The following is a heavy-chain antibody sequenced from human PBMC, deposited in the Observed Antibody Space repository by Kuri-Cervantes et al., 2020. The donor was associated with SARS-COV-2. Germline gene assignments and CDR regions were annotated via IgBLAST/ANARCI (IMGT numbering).Heavy chain of an antibody. J-gene: IGHJ1*01. Sequence: GESLKISCAASGFTFSSYAMHWVRQAPGKGLEWVAVISYDGSNKYYADSVKGRFTISRDSSKNTLYLQMNSLRAEDTAVYYCAREPYCSSTSCRHFQHWGQGTLVTVSS. D-gene: IGHD2-2*01. CDR2: ISYDGSNK. V-gene: IGHV3-30*04. CDR3: AREPYCSSTSCRHFQH. CDR1: GFTFSSYA.